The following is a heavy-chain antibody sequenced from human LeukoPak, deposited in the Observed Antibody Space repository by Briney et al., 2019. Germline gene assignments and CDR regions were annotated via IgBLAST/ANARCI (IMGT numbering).Heavy chain of an antibody. V-gene: IGHV3-74*01. J-gene: IGHJ4*02. CDR2: VSSDGSVT. D-gene: IGHD2-2*01. CDR3: VRDSSKWYFDF. CDR1: GFTFSAYW. Sequence: HTGGSLRLSCAASGFTFSAYWIHWVRQPPGKGLVWVACVSSDGSVTYYADSVKGRFTISRDNAKNSLDLQMNSLRVEDTAVYYCVRDSSKWYFDFWGQGSLVTVSS.